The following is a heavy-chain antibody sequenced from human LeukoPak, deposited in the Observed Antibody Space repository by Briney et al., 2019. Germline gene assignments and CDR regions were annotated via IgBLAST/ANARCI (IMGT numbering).Heavy chain of an antibody. D-gene: IGHD6-13*01. J-gene: IGHJ6*03. Sequence: ASVKVSCKTSGYTLTSNDIKWVRQATGQGLEWMGWISAYNGNTKYAQKFQGRVTMTTDTSTSTGYMELRSLRSDDTAVYYCASSKWSAGGDYYHYMDVWGKGTTVTVSS. CDR3: ASSKWSAGGDYYHYMDV. CDR1: GYTLTSND. CDR2: ISAYNGNT. V-gene: IGHV1-18*01.